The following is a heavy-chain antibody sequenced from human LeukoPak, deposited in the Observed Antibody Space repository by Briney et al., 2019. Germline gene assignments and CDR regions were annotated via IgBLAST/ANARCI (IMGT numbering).Heavy chain of an antibody. J-gene: IGHJ4*02. CDR1: GFTVSSNY. D-gene: IGHD2-2*02. Sequence: GGSLRLSCAASGFTVSSNYMSWVRQAPGKGLEWVSVIYSGGSTYYADSVKGRFTISRDNSKNTLYLQMNSLRAEDTAVYYCARAGYRSSTSCYTGVNYFDYWGQGTLVTVSS. V-gene: IGHV3-53*01. CDR2: IYSGGST. CDR3: ARAGYRSSTSCYTGVNYFDY.